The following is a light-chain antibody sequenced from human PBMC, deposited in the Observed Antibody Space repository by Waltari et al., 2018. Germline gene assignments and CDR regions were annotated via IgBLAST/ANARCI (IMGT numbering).Light chain of an antibody. CDR3: QQYYSAPYT. Sequence: DIVMTQSPDSLAVSLGERATINCKSSQSVLYSSNNKNYLTWYQQKPGQPPKLLIYWASTRGSGVPDRFSGRASGTDFTLTISSLQAEDVAVYYCQQYYSAPYTFGQGTKLEIK. CDR1: QSVLYSSNNKNY. J-gene: IGKJ2*01. V-gene: IGKV4-1*01. CDR2: WAS.